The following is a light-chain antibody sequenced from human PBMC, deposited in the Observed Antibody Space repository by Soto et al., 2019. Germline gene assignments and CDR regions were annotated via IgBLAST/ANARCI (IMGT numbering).Light chain of an antibody. CDR1: QDISTW. CDR2: TAS. Sequence: DIQMTQSPSSVSASVGDRVTITCRASQDISTWLAWFQQKPGEAPRLLIYTASSLHSGVPSRSSGSGSGTDFTLTISSLQPEDFATYYCQQGNSFPLTFGGGTKVEIK. J-gene: IGKJ4*01. V-gene: IGKV1-12*01. CDR3: QQGNSFPLT.